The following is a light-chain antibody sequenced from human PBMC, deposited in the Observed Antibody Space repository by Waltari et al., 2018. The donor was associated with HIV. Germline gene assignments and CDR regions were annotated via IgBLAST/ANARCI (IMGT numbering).Light chain of an antibody. V-gene: IGKV2-28*01. CDR1: QTLLHSNGYNY. Sequence: EIVLTQSPLPLSVTPAEPASISCTSSQTLLHSNGYNYLDWYLQKPGQPPQLLIYLDSNRASGVPDRFSGSGSGTNFTLKISRVEVEDVGTYFCMQTLQTPPTFGQGTKLDIK. CDR3: MQTLQTPPT. CDR2: LDS. J-gene: IGKJ2*01.